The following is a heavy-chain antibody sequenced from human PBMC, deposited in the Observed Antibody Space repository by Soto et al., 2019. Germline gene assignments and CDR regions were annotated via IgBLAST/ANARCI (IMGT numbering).Heavy chain of an antibody. CDR3: AGESIVVVPAAIHNWFDP. D-gene: IGHD2-2*01. CDR1: GGSFSGYY. V-gene: IGHV4-34*01. J-gene: IGHJ5*02. Sequence: SETLSLTCAVYGGSFSGYYWSWIRQPPGKGLEWIGEINHSGSTNYNPSLKSRVTISVDTSKNQFSLKLSSVTAADTAVYYCAGESIVVVPAAIHNWFDPWGQGTLVTVPS. CDR2: INHSGST.